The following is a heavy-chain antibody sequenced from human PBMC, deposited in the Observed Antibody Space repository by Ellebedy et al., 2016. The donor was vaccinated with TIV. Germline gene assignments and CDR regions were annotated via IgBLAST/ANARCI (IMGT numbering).Heavy chain of an antibody. J-gene: IGHJ6*02. Sequence: PGGSLRLSCAASGFTFSSFAMTRVRQAPGKGLEWVSTISHTGSRTYYTDSVEGRFIISRDNSKNTLYLQMNSLRAEDTAVYYCAKDRGDFAYGMDVWGQGTTVTVSS. CDR1: GFTFSSFA. CDR2: ISHTGSRT. CDR3: AKDRGDFAYGMDV. V-gene: IGHV3-23*01. D-gene: IGHD3-10*01.